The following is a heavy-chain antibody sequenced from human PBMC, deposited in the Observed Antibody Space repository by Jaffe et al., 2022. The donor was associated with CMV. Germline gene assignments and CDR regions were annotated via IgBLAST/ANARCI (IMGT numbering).Heavy chain of an antibody. CDR2: INAGNGNT. V-gene: IGHV1-3*01. CDR1: GYTFTSYA. CDR3: ARDVLSDHPEQQLEY. Sequence: QVQLVQSGAEVKKPGASVKVSCKASGYTFTSYAMHWVRQAPGQRLEWMGWINAGNGNTKYSQKFQGRVTITRDTSASTAYMELSSLRSEDTAVYYCARDVLSDHPEQQLEYWGQGTLVTVSS. D-gene: IGHD6-13*01. J-gene: IGHJ4*02.